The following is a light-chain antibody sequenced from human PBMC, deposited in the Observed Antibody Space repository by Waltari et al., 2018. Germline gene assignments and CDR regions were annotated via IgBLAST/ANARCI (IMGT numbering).Light chain of an antibody. CDR3: QQYGSSPPVT. J-gene: IGKJ5*01. CDR1: QSVSSNY. CDR2: GAS. V-gene: IGKV3-20*01. Sequence: EIVLTQSPGTLSLSPGDGATLSCRASQSVSSNYLAWYQQKPGQAPRLLIYGASNRATCIPDRFRGSGSVTDFTLTISRLEPEDFAVYYCQQYGSSPPVTFGQGTRLE.